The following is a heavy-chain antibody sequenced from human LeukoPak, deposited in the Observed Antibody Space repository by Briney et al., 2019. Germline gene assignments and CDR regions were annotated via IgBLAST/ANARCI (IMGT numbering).Heavy chain of an antibody. J-gene: IGHJ6*02. Sequence: SETLSLTCTVSGGSISSYYWSWIRQPAGKGLEWIGRIYTSGSTNYNPSLKSRVTISIDTSKNQFSLKLSSVIAADTAVYYCARGAAVAGTGLSSQQYYHGMDVWGQGTTVTVSS. CDR2: IYTSGST. D-gene: IGHD6-19*01. V-gene: IGHV4-4*07. CDR3: ARGAAVAGTGLSSQQYYHGMDV. CDR1: GGSISSYY.